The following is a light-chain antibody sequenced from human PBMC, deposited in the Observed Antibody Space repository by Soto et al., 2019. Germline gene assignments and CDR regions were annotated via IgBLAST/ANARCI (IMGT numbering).Light chain of an antibody. CDR3: QQYNSHSRM. Sequence: DIQLPQSPSVLSASVGDRVTITFRASQSITTWLAWYQQKPGKAPKLLIYDASSLESGVPSRFSGSGSGTEFTLTISSLRPDDVASYYCQQYNSHSRMFGQGTKVDIK. J-gene: IGKJ1*01. CDR1: QSITTW. V-gene: IGKV1-5*01. CDR2: DAS.